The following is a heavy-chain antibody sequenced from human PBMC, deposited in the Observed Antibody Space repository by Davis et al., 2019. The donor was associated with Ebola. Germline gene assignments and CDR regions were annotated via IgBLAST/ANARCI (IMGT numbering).Heavy chain of an antibody. CDR2: INHSGST. J-gene: IGHJ6*03. CDR1: GGSFSGYY. D-gene: IGHD3-22*01. V-gene: IGHV4-34*01. CDR3: ARMIRSYYYYYMDV. Sequence: PSETLSPTFTVYGGSFSGYYWSWIRQPPGKGLEWIGEINHSGSTNYNPSLKSRVTIAVDPSKNQFSLKLSSVTAADTAVYYCARMIRSYYYYYMDVWGKGTTVTVSS.